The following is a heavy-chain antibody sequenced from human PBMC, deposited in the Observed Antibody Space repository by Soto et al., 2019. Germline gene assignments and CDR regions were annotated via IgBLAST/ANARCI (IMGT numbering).Heavy chain of an antibody. CDR1: GFIFSDYT. CDR3: ALMLYTLEGVGLDV. J-gene: IGHJ6*02. Sequence: GGSLRLSCAASGFIFSDYTINWVRQAPGKGLEWVSSVSRRSENLLYADSVKGRFTISRDNAKNSVSLQMNSLRPEDTALYYCALMLYTLEGVGLDVWGQRTTVTVSS. D-gene: IGHD3-3*01. CDR2: VSRRSENL. V-gene: IGHV3-21*01.